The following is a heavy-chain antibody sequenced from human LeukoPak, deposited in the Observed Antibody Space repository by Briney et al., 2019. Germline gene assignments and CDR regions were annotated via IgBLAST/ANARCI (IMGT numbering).Heavy chain of an antibody. CDR1: GFTLSSYW. CDR3: ARDYDFWSGYYMTRGMDV. J-gene: IGHJ6*04. D-gene: IGHD3-3*01. Sequence: GGSLRLSCAASGFTLSSYWMSWVRQAPGKGLEWVANIKQDGSEKYYVDSVKGRFTISRDNAKNSLYLQMNSLRAEDTAVYYCARDYDFWSGYYMTRGMDVWGKGTTVTVSS. CDR2: IKQDGSEK. V-gene: IGHV3-7*01.